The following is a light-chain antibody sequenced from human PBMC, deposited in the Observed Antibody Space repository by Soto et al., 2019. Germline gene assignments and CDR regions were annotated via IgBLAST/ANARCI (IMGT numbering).Light chain of an antibody. CDR1: TIGSKS. Sequence: LTQPPSVSVAPGQTARITCGGNTIGSKSVHWYQQKPGQAPVLVVYDDRDRPSGIPERLSGSKSGNTATLTISRVEAGDEADYYCQVWDTSTDHRWVFGGGTKVTVL. CDR3: QVWDTSTDHRWV. J-gene: IGLJ3*02. CDR2: DDR. V-gene: IGLV3-21*02.